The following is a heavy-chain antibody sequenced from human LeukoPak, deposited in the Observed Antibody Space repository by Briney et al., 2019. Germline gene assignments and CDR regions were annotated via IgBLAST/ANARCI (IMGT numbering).Heavy chain of an antibody. Sequence: GGSLRLSCAASGFTFSSYSMTWVRQAPGKGLEWVSVIGTPDGNEHYADSVGGRFTISRDNSRSMLYLQMISLRAEDTAVYYCAKYAPSDTKPTRYFDYWGPGTLVTVSS. CDR3: AKYAPSDTKPTRYFDY. D-gene: IGHD5-18*01. CDR2: IGTPDGNE. J-gene: IGHJ4*02. CDR1: GFTFSSYS. V-gene: IGHV3-23*01.